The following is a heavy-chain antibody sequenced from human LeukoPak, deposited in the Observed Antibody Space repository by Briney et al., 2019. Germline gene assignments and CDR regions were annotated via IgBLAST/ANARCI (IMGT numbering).Heavy chain of an antibody. CDR3: ARSYYYYMDV. CDR1: GFTFDDSG. CDR2: INWNGGST. Sequence: GGSLRLSCAASGFTFDDSGMTWVRQAPGRGLEWVSGINWNGGSTGYADSVKGRFTISRDNAKNSLYLQMNSLRAEDTALYYCARSYYYYMDVWGKGTTVTVAS. J-gene: IGHJ6*03. V-gene: IGHV3-20*04.